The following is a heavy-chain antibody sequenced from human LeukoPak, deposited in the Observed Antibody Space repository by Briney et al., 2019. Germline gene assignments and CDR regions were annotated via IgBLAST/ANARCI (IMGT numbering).Heavy chain of an antibody. CDR2: INPNSGGT. V-gene: IGHV1-2*02. CDR3: AREKQWAGAHFDY. CDR1: GYTFTGYY. J-gene: IGHJ4*02. Sequence: ASVKVSCKASGYTFTGYYMRWVRQAPGQGLEWMGWINPNSGGTNYAQKFQGRVTMTRDTSISTAYMELSRLRSDDTAVYYCAREKQWAGAHFDYWGQGTLVTVSS. D-gene: IGHD1-26*01.